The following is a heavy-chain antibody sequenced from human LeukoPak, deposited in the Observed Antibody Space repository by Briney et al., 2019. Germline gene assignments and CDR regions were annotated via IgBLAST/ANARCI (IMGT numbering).Heavy chain of an antibody. J-gene: IGHJ4*02. Sequence: GSLRLSCAASGFTFSDYYMSWIRQPPGKGLEWIGNIYYRGGTYYSPSLKSRVTISVDTPKNQFSLKLSSMTAADTAVYYCASHDSSGYPIFDYWGQGTLVPVSS. D-gene: IGHD3-22*01. V-gene: IGHV4-59*04. CDR2: IYYRGGT. CDR1: GFTFSDYY. CDR3: ASHDSSGYPIFDY.